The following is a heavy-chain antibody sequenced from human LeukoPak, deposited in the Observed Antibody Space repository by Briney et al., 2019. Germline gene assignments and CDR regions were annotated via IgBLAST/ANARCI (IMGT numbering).Heavy chain of an antibody. V-gene: IGHV3-21*01. CDR1: GFTISSYS. CDR2: ISSSSSYR. CDR3: ARDPGYYDSSGHYYFDY. D-gene: IGHD3-22*01. J-gene: IGHJ4*02. Sequence: PGRSLSLSCAASGFTISSYSINWVRQAPGKGLGWVSTISSSSSYRYYAYSVNGRLTISSDNANNSLHLQMNSLTAEDTAVYYCARDPGYYDSSGHYYFDYWGQGTLVTVSS.